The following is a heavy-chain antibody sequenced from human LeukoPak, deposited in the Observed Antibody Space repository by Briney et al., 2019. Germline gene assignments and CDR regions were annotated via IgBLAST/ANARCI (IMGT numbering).Heavy chain of an antibody. J-gene: IGHJ5*02. CDR2: IGAYNGNT. D-gene: IGHD3-10*01. V-gene: IGHV1-18*01. CDR3: ARYFFGELPSRFDP. Sequence: ASVKVSCKASGYTFTSYGISWVRQAPGQGLEWMGWIGAYNGNTNYAQKLQGRVTMTTDTSTSTAYMELRSLRSGDTAVYYCARYFFGELPSRFDPWGQGTLVTVSS. CDR1: GYTFTSYG.